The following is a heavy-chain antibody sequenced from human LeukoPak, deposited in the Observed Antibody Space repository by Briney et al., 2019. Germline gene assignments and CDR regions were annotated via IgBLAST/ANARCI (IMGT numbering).Heavy chain of an antibody. J-gene: IGHJ4*02. CDR2: IKEDGSIQ. CDR1: GFTFSSYW. V-gene: IGHV3-7*01. D-gene: IGHD6-19*01. CDR3: ARDVWTGVAVSDY. Sequence: GGSRRLSCVASGFTFSSYWMTWVRQAPGEGLEWLANIKEDGSIQYYLDSVRGRFTISRDNAKTSVYLQLNSLRADDTAVYYCARDVWTGVAVSDYWGQGTLVTVSS.